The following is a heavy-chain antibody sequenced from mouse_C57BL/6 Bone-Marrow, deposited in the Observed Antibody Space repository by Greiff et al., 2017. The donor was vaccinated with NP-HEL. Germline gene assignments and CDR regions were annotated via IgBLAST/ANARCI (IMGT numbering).Heavy chain of an antibody. V-gene: IGHV1-26*01. D-gene: IGHD2-14*01. Sequence: EVQLQQSGPELVKPGASVKISCKASGYTFTDYYMNWVKQSHGKSLEWIGDINPNNGGTSYNQKFKGKATLTVDKSSSTAYMELRSLTSEDSAVYYCARERYRRGYAMDYWGQGTSVTVSS. CDR1: GYTFTDYY. J-gene: IGHJ4*01. CDR2: INPNNGGT. CDR3: ARERYRRGYAMDY.